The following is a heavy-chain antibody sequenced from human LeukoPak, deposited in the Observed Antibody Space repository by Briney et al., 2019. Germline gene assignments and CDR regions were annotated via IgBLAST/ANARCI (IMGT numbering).Heavy chain of an antibody. V-gene: IGHV3-30*18. CDR2: ISYDGSNE. CDR1: GFTFSSYG. Sequence: GGSLRLSCAASGFTFSSYGMYWVRQAPGKGLEWVAVISYDGSNEYYADSVKGRFTISRDNSKNTLYLQMNSLRAEDTAVYNCAKDGISGWPRGYFDSWGQGTLVTVSS. D-gene: IGHD6-19*01. J-gene: IGHJ4*02. CDR3: AKDGISGWPRGYFDS.